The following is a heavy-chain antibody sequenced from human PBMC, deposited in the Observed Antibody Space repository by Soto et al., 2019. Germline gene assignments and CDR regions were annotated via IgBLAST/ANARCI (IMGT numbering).Heavy chain of an antibody. Sequence: HPGGSLRLSCAASGFTFSSYAMSWVRQAPGKGLEWVSAISGSGGSTYYADSVKGRFTISRDNSKNTLYLQMNSLRAEDTAVYYCAKAQYYDFWSGLNWFDPWGQGTLVTAPQ. CDR2: ISGSGGST. CDR1: GFTFSSYA. V-gene: IGHV3-23*01. J-gene: IGHJ5*02. D-gene: IGHD3-3*01. CDR3: AKAQYYDFWSGLNWFDP.